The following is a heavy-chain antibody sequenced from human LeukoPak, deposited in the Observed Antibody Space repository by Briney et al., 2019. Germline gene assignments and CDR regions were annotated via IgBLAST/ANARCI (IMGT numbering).Heavy chain of an antibody. V-gene: IGHV3-13*04. CDR3: ARVGRYSSGYYYDY. Sequence: GGSLRLSCAASGFTFSSYDMHWVRQATRKGLEWVSAIGTAGDTYYPGSVKGRFTISRENAKNSLYLQMNSLRAGDTAVYYCARVGRYSSGYYYDYWGQGTLVTVSS. CDR1: GFTFSSYD. J-gene: IGHJ4*02. CDR2: IGTAGDT. D-gene: IGHD3-22*01.